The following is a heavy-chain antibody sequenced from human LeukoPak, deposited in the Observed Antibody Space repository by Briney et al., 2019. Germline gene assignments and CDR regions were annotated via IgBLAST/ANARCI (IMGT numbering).Heavy chain of an antibody. CDR3: AKDLDDHGSGSYFDY. CDR1: GFTFSNFA. D-gene: IGHD3-10*01. CDR2: ISGGGDST. J-gene: IGHJ4*02. V-gene: IGHV3-23*01. Sequence: GGSLRLSCAASGFTFSNFAMNWVRQAPGKGLEWVSIISGGGDSTYYADSVKGRFTISRDNSRNTLFLQMNSLRAEDTAVYYCAKDLDDHGSGSYFDYWGQGTLVTVSS.